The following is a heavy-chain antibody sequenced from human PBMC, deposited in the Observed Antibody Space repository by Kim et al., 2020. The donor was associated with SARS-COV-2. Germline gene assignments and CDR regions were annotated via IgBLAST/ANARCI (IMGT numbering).Heavy chain of an antibody. CDR1: GASISSSY. Sequence: SETLSLTCVVSGASISSSYWSWIRQSPGKGLEWIGYITYSGSTNHNPSLKSRITMSVDTSRNQLSLKLTSLTAADTAVYYCARDLRRGRGGYTYYDLDV. CDR3: ARDLRRGRGGYTYYDLDV. J-gene: IGHJ6*01. V-gene: IGHV4-59*01. D-gene: IGHD3-22*01. CDR2: ITYSGST.